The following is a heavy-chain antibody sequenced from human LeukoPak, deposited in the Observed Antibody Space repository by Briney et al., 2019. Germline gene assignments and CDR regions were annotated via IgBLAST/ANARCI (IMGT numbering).Heavy chain of an antibody. CDR2: IRSKTDDGTT. J-gene: IGHJ4*02. D-gene: IGHD6-19*01. CDR3: TTYRSGWY. Sequence: GGSLRLSCAASGFTFSNAWMTWVRQAPGKGLEWVGRIRSKTDDGTTDYAAPVKGRFTISRDDSKNMLFLQMNSPKTEDTAVYYCTTYRSGWYWGQGTLVTVSS. CDR1: GFTFSNAW. V-gene: IGHV3-15*01.